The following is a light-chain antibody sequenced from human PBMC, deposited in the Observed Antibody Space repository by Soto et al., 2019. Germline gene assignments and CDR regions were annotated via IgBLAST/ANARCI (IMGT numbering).Light chain of an antibody. CDR3: QQYSNWPYT. V-gene: IGKV3-15*01. Sequence: EIVLTQSPATLSVSPGERATLSCRASQSVSNNLAWYQRKPGQAPRLLIYAASIKITGVPARFSGSGSGTEFTLTISSLQSEDFAVYYCQQYSNWPYTFGQGTKLEIK. CDR1: QSVSNN. J-gene: IGKJ2*01. CDR2: AAS.